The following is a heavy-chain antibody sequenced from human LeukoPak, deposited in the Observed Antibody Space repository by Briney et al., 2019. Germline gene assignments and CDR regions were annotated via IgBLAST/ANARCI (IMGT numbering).Heavy chain of an antibody. Sequence: SETLSLTCTVSGYSISSGYYWGWIRQPAGKGLEWIGRIYTSGSTNYNPSLKSRVTISVDTSKNQFSLKLSSVTAADTAVYYCARGRGSVLRYFVLQYYFDYWGQGTLVTVSS. D-gene: IGHD3-9*01. CDR2: IYTSGST. V-gene: IGHV4-61*02. CDR3: ARGRGSVLRYFVLQYYFDY. J-gene: IGHJ4*02. CDR1: GYSISSGYY.